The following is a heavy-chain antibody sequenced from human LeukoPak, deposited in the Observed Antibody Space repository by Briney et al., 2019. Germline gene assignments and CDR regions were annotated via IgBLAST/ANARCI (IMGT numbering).Heavy chain of an antibody. V-gene: IGHV3-53*01. CDR1: GFTVSSNY. Sequence: GGSLRLSCAASGFTVSSNYMSWVRQAPGKGLEWVSFIYSGGSTYYADSVKGRFTISRDNSKNTLYLQMNSLRAEDTAVYYCARGVEPLAANTLAYWGQGTLVTVSS. J-gene: IGHJ4*02. D-gene: IGHD1-14*01. CDR3: ARGVEPLAANTLAY. CDR2: IYSGGST.